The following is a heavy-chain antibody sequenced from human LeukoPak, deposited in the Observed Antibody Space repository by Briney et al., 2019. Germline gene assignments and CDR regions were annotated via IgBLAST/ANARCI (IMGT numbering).Heavy chain of an antibody. CDR2: INHTGDT. J-gene: IGHJ6*02. CDR3: ARVPYYDVLTNSYNYCFYYGLDV. D-gene: IGHD3-9*01. Sequence: SETLSLTCAVYGGSLSGYYWSWIRQPPGKGLEWIGEINHTGDTNFNPSLKSRVTISVDTSKNQFSLRLSSGTAADTAVYYCARVPYYDVLTNSYNYCFYYGLDVWGQGTTVTVSS. V-gene: IGHV4-34*01. CDR1: GGSLSGYY.